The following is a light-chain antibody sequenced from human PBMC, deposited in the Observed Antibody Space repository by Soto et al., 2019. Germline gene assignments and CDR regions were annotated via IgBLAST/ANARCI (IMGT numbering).Light chain of an antibody. V-gene: IGLV2-14*01. Sequence: QSALTQPASVSGSPGQSITISCTGTSSDVGGYNYISWYQQDPGKAPKFIIYDVRNRPSGVSNRFSGSRSGNTASLTISGLQAADEADYYCSSYTSSCTLIFGGGTQLTVL. CDR1: SSDVGGYNY. CDR2: DVR. CDR3: SSYTSSCTLI. J-gene: IGLJ2*01.